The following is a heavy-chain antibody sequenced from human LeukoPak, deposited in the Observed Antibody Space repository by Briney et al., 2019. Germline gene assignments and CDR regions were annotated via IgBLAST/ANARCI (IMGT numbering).Heavy chain of an antibody. CDR3: ARQSLRFGEHTYDY. J-gene: IGHJ4*02. D-gene: IGHD3-10*01. V-gene: IGHV5-51*01. Sequence: GESLKISCKGSGYSFTSYWIGWVRQMPGKRLEWMGIIYPGDSDTKYSPSFQGQATISTDKSISTAYLQWSSLKASDTAMYYCARQSLRFGEHTYDYWGQGTLVTVSS. CDR2: IYPGDSDT. CDR1: GYSFTSYW.